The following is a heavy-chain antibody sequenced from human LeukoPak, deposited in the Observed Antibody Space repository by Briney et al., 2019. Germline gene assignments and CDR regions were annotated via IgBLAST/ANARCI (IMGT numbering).Heavy chain of an antibody. D-gene: IGHD4-17*01. Sequence: PGGSLRLSCEASGFTFSSFAMTWVRQAPGKGLPWVSSITGSHGRTYNTDSVKGRFTSSRDNSQNTLYLQMNSLRAEDTAVYYCTKDPNGDYVGAFDPWGQGTLVTVSS. CDR3: TKDPNGDYVGAFDP. CDR2: ITGSHGRT. J-gene: IGHJ5*02. V-gene: IGHV3-23*01. CDR1: GFTFSSFA.